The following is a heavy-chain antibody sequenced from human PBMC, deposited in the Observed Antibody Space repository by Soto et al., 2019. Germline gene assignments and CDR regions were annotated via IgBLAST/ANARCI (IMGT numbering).Heavy chain of an antibody. D-gene: IGHD5-12*01. V-gene: IGHV3-30*14. CDR2: ISYDGTYK. J-gene: IGHJ6*02. CDR3: ANEVDVAFSSLQYGMDV. Sequence: PGGSLRLSCAASGFTFSNFAMGWVRQAPGKGLEWVAFISYDGTYKYYADSVRGRFTVYRDNSKSTLFLQMNSLKFEDTAVYVCANEVDVAFSSLQYGMDVWGQGTTVTVSS. CDR1: GFTFSNFA.